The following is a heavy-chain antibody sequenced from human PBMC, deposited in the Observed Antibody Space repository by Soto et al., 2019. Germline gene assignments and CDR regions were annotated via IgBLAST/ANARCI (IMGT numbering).Heavy chain of an antibody. D-gene: IGHD5-12*01. V-gene: IGHV3-53*04. CDR3: ARDHTLGGYEQDAFDI. J-gene: IGHJ3*02. CDR1: WFTVRSNY. Sequence: PGGSPRLSFAAPWFTVRSNYISWVPPAPRKGLERGSVIYSGGSTYYADSVKGRFTISSHNSKNTLYLQMNSLRAEDTAVYYCARDHTLGGYEQDAFDIWGQGTMVTVSS. CDR2: IYSGGST.